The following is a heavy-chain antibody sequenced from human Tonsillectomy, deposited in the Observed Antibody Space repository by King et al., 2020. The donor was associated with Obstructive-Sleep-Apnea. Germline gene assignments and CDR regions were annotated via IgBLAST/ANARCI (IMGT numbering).Heavy chain of an antibody. V-gene: IGHV4-39*01. D-gene: IGHD5-12*01. CDR3: EGGYGWSDN. CDR1: GGSINTTSYY. J-gene: IGHJ4*02. CDR2: IYYSGNT. Sequence: QLQESGPGLVKPSETLSLTCIVSGGSINTTSYYWGWVRQPPGKGLEWIGSIYYSGNTYYNSSLKSRVTISIDPSKNQFSLSLSSVTATDTAVYYCEGGYGWSDNWGQGTLVTVSS.